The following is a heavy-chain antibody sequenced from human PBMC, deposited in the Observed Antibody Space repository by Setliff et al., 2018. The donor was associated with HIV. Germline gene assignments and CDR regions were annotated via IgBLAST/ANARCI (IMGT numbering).Heavy chain of an antibody. D-gene: IGHD3-22*01. Sequence: GGSLRLSCAASGFTFSSYWMSWVRQAPGKGLEWVANIKQDGSEKYHVDSVKGRFTISRDNAKNSLYLQMNSLRAEDTAVYYCARAAYGYDSSGYFFDYWGQGTLVTVSS. CDR2: IKQDGSEK. CDR1: GFTFSSYW. J-gene: IGHJ4*02. V-gene: IGHV3-7*03. CDR3: ARAAYGYDSSGYFFDY.